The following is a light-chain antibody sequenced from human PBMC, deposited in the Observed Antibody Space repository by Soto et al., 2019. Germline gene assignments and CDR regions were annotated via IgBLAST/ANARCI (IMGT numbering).Light chain of an antibody. CDR3: QQYGTSRWT. J-gene: IGKJ1*01. CDR1: QSVSRSY. CDR2: GAF. V-gene: IGKV3-20*01. Sequence: EIVLTQSPGTLSLSPGERATLFCRASQSVSRSYLVWYQQKPGQAPRLLIYGAFNRATGIPDRFSGSGSGTDFTLTISRLEPEDFAVYYCQQYGTSRWTFGQGTKVEMK.